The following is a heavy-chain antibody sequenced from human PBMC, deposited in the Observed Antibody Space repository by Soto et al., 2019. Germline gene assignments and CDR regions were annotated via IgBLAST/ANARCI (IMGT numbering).Heavy chain of an antibody. V-gene: IGHV6-1*01. J-gene: IGHJ5*02. CDR2: TYYRSKWYN. CDR1: GDSVSSNSAA. D-gene: IGHD3-3*02. CDR3: ARGQSRVAFNIRNRMNNWFDP. Sequence: PSQTLSLTCAISGDSVSSNSAAWNWIRQSPSRGLEWLGRTYYRSKWYNDYAVSVKSRITINPDTSKNQFSLQLNSVTPEDTAVYYCARGQSRVAFNIRNRMNNWFDPWGQGTLVTVSS.